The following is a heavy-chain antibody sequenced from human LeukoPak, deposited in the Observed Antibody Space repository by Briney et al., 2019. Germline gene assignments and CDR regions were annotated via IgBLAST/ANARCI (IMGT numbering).Heavy chain of an antibody. D-gene: IGHD5-18*01. CDR3: TRGYSYGFH. V-gene: IGHV3-49*03. Sequence: GRSPRLSCTASGFTFGDYAMSWFRQAPGKGLEWLGFIRSKTHSGATEYAASVRGRFTISRDDSKSIAYLQMNSLKIEDTATYYCTRGYSYGFHWGQGTLVTVSS. J-gene: IGHJ4*02. CDR2: IRSKTHSGAT. CDR1: GFTFGDYA.